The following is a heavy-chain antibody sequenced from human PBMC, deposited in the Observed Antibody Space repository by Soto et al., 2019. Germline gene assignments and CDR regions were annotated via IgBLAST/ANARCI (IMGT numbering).Heavy chain of an antibody. CDR3: ARGGDWGRFDY. V-gene: IGHV4-59*01. D-gene: IGHD2-21*02. Sequence: QVQLQESGPGLVKPSETLSLTCTVPGGYISDYYLDWIRQSPGKGLEWIGYILYGWSTNYDPSLKSRVTISVDTSKNQFSLSLRSVTAADTAVYYCARGGDWGRFDYWGQGTLVTVSS. CDR1: GGYISDYY. CDR2: ILYGWST. J-gene: IGHJ4*02.